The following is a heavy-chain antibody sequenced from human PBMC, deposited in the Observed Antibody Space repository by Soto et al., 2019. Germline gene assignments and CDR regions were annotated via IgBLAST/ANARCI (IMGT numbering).Heavy chain of an antibody. D-gene: IGHD6-19*01. Sequence: QVQLVESGGGVVQPGRSLRLPCAASGFTFSSYAMHWVRRAPGKGLEWVAAVSHDGKSGFYADSVSGRFTVSRDNSNNLVYLQMDRLRPEDTALFYCARLDKFNGGWSWGQGTAVTVSS. J-gene: IGHJ4*02. V-gene: IGHV3-30*14. CDR3: ARLDKFNGGWS. CDR2: VSHDGKSG. CDR1: GFTFSSYA.